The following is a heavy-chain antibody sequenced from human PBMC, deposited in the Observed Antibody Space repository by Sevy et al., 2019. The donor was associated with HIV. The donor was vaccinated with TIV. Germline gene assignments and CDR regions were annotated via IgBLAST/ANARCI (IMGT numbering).Heavy chain of an antibody. CDR2: ISWNSGSI. V-gene: IGHV3-9*01. CDR3: AKDNRMRGSYADY. Sequence: GGSLRLSCVASGFTFDDYAMHWVRQAPGKGLEWVSGISWNSGSIGYADSVKGRFTISRDNAKNSLYLQMNSLRAEDTALYYCAKDNRMRGSYADYWGQGTLVTVSS. D-gene: IGHD5-18*01. CDR1: GFTFDDYA. J-gene: IGHJ4*02.